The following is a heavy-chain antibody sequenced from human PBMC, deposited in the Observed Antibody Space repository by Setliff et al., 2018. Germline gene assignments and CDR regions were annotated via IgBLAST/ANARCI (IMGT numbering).Heavy chain of an antibody. CDR3: ARDRSYYASGSFTKWFDY. V-gene: IGHV4-38-2*02. D-gene: IGHD3-10*01. CDR2: IHHSGRA. CDR1: GFSISSGYY. J-gene: IGHJ4*02. Sequence: PSETLSLTCAVSGFSISSGYYWGWIRQPPGKGPEWIVNIHHSGRAYYNLSLKSRVTMSVDTSKNQFSLMLTSVTAADTAIYYCARDRSYYASGSFTKWFDYWGQGTLVTVSS.